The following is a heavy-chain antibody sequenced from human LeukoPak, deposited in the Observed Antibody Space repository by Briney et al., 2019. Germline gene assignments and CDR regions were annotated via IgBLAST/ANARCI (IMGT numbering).Heavy chain of an antibody. Sequence: GGTLRLSCVASGFTFTNHEMNWVRQAPGKGLEWVSYITTSGSTIYYADSVKGRFTISRDNAKNSLYLQMNSLRAEDTAVYYCVRDRDIAYLRADFWGQGTLVTVSS. J-gene: IGHJ4*02. CDR2: ITTSGSTI. V-gene: IGHV3-48*03. CDR3: VRDRDIAYLRADF. CDR1: GFTFTNHE. D-gene: IGHD5-12*01.